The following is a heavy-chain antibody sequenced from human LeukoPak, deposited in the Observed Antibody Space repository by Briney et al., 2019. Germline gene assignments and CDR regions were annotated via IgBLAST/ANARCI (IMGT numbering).Heavy chain of an antibody. CDR2: IKQDGSEK. D-gene: IGHD1-1*01. Sequence: QPGGSLRLSCAASGFTFSSYWMSWVRQAPGKGLEWVANIKQDGSEKYYVDSVKGRFTISRDNAKKSLYMQMNSLRGEDTAVYYCARGGYIHPIYTWGQGTLVTVSS. CDR3: ARGGYIHPIYT. V-gene: IGHV3-7*05. J-gene: IGHJ5*02. CDR1: GFTFSSYW.